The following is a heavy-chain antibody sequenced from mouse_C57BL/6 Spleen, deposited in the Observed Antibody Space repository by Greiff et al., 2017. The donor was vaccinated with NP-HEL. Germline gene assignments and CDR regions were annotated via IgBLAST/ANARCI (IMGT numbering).Heavy chain of an antibody. D-gene: IGHD2-4*01. Sequence: VQLQQSGPELVKPGASVKISCKASGYSFTGYYMNWVKQSPEKSLEWIGEINPSTGGTTYNQKFKAKATLTVDKSSSTAYMQLKSLTSEDSAVYYCALIYYDYDEAYWGQGTLVTVSA. J-gene: IGHJ3*01. CDR3: ALIYYDYDEAY. CDR2: INPSTGGT. CDR1: GYSFTGYY. V-gene: IGHV1-42*01.